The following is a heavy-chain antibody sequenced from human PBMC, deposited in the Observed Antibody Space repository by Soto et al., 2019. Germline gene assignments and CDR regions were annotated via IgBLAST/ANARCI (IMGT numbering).Heavy chain of an antibody. Sequence: HPGGSLRLSCAASGFTFSSYWMSWVRQAPGKGLEWVANIKQDGSEKYYVDSVKGRFTISRDNTKNSLYLQMNSLRAEDTAVYYCARDRRDGYNFRFAPWGQGTLVNVSS. CDR3: ARDRRDGYNFRFAP. J-gene: IGHJ5*02. CDR1: GFTFSSYW. CDR2: IKQDGSEK. D-gene: IGHD5-12*01. V-gene: IGHV3-7*01.